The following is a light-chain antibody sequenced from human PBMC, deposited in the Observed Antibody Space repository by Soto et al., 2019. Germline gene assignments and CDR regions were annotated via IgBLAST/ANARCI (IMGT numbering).Light chain of an antibody. V-gene: IGLV2-14*03. Sequence: LTQPASVSGSSGQSITISCTGTSSDVGGYNYVSWYQQHPGKAPKLMIYDVSNRPSGVSNRFSGSKSGNTASLTISGLQAEDEADYYCSSYTSSSLHVFGTGTKVTVL. CDR2: DVS. J-gene: IGLJ1*01. CDR3: SSYTSSSLHV. CDR1: SSDVGGYNY.